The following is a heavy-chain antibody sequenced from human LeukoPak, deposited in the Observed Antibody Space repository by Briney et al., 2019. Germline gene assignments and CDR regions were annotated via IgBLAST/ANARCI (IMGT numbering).Heavy chain of an antibody. V-gene: IGHV4-61*02. Sequence: PSETLSLTCTVSGGSISSGSYYWSWIQQPAGKGLEWIGRIYTSGSTYYNPSLKSRVTISVDTSKNQFSLKLSSVTAADTAVYYCARLGLPYYDFWSGLGYYYYMDVWGKGTTVTVSS. CDR1: GGSISSGSYY. CDR3: ARLGLPYYDFWSGLGYYYYMDV. CDR2: IYTSGST. J-gene: IGHJ6*03. D-gene: IGHD3-3*01.